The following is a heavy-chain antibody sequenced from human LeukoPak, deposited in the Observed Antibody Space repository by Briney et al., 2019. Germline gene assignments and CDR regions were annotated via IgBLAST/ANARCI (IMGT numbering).Heavy chain of an antibody. D-gene: IGHD1-7*01. CDR3: ARAGQLELKTWFDP. CDR1: GGSIRSYY. J-gene: IGHJ5*02. Sequence: SETLSLTCTVSGGSIRSYYWRWIRQPPGKGGEWIGYIYYSGSTNYNPSLKSRVTISVDTSKNQFSLKLSSVTAADTAVYYCARAGQLELKTWFDPWGQGTLVTVSS. V-gene: IGHV4-59*01. CDR2: IYYSGST.